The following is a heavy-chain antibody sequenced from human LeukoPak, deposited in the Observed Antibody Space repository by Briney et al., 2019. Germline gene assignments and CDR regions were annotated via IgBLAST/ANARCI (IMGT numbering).Heavy chain of an antibody. J-gene: IGHJ5*02. CDR2: INPADSDT. CDR3: ARGGLYCSGGSCYSTFNWFDP. Sequence: GESLKISCKTSEYTFTSYWIGWVRQMPGKGLEWMGIINPADSDTRYSPSFQGQVTISADKSISTAYLQWSSLKASDTAMYYCARGGLYCSGGSCYSTFNWFDPWGQGTLVTVSS. CDR1: EYTFTSYW. D-gene: IGHD2-15*01. V-gene: IGHV5-51*01.